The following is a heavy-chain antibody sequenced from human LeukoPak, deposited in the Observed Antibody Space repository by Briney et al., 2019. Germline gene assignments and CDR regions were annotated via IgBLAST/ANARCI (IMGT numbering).Heavy chain of an antibody. J-gene: IGHJ4*02. Sequence: SETLSLTCTVSGGSISSYYWSWIRQPPGKGLEWIGYIYYSGSTNYNPSLKSRVTISVDTSKNQFSLKLSSVTAADTAVYYCAREACSSTSCPSHFDYWGQGTLVTVSS. V-gene: IGHV4-59*01. CDR2: IYYSGST. CDR3: AREACSSTSCPSHFDY. CDR1: GGSISSYY. D-gene: IGHD2-2*01.